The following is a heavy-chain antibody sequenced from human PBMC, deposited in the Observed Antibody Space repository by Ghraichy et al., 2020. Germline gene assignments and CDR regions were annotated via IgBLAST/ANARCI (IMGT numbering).Heavy chain of an antibody. CDR1: GGTFSGYY. CDR3: ARGPIEQSLFRFLEWSVDP. D-gene: IGHD3-3*01. CDR2: INNSGRT. J-gene: IGHJ5*02. Sequence: SETLSLTCAVYGGTFSGYYWSWVRQPPGKGLEWIGEINNSGRTNYNPSLKSRVTIALDTSKNEFSLKLSFVTAADTAVYYCARGPIEQSLFRFLEWSVDPGGQRALVTASS. V-gene: IGHV4-34*01.